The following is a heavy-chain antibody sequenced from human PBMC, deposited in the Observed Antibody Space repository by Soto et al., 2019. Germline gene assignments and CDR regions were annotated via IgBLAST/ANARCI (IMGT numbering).Heavy chain of an antibody. CDR2: IIPLFGTP. Sequence: QVQLVQSGAEVKKPGSSVKVSCKASGGIFSTYAISWLRQAPGQGLEWMGGIIPLFGTPNYAQRFQGRVTITADESTSTAYMELSRLRSEDTAVYYCARDRDDYGSGNYYNRLDFWGQGTLVTVS. J-gene: IGHJ4*02. CDR1: GGIFSTYA. V-gene: IGHV1-69*01. CDR3: ARDRDDYGSGNYYNRLDF. D-gene: IGHD3-10*01.